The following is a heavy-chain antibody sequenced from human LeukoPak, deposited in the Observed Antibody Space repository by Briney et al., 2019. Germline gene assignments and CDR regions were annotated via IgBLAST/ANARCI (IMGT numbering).Heavy chain of an antibody. CDR3: ARPWTDFWSTDAFDI. CDR1: GFTFSSYA. V-gene: IGHV3-30*04. D-gene: IGHD3-3*01. CDR2: ISYDGSNK. J-gene: IGHJ3*02. Sequence: GGSLRLSCAASGFTFSSYAMHWVRQAPGKGLEWVAVISYDGSNKYYADSVKGRFTISRDNSKNTLYLQMNSLRAEDTAVYYCARPWTDFWSTDAFDIWGQGTMVTVSS.